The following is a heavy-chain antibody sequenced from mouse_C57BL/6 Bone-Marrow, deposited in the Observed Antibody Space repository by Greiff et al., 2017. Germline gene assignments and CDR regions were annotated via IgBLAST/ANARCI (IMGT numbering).Heavy chain of an antibody. CDR1: GYTFTSYW. V-gene: IGHV1-72*01. CDR3: ERVYYDYDRRDYYAMDY. D-gene: IGHD2-4*01. J-gene: IGHJ4*01. Sequence: QVHVKQPGAELVKPGASVKLSCKASGYTFTSYWMHWVKQRPGRGLEWIGRIDPNSGGTKYNEKFKSKATLTVDKPSSTAYMQLSSLTSEDSAVYYCERVYYDYDRRDYYAMDYWGQGTSVTVSS. CDR2: IDPNSGGT.